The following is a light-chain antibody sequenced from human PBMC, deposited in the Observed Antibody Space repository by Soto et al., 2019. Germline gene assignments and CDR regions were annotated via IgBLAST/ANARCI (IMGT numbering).Light chain of an antibody. J-gene: IGKJ1*01. CDR2: KAS. CDR1: QSISSW. CDR3: QQYKGYSGT. V-gene: IGKV1-5*03. Sequence: DIQMTQSPSTLSASVGDRVTITCRASQSISSWLAWYQQKPGKAPRVLIYKASSLESGVPSRFSGSGSGTEFTLTISSPQPDDFATYYCQQYKGYSGTFGQGTKVEIK.